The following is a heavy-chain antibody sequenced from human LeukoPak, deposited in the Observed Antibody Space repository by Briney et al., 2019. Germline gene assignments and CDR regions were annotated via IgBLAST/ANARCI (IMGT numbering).Heavy chain of an antibody. CDR2: INHSGST. V-gene: IGHV4-34*01. CDR1: GGSFSGYY. J-gene: IGHJ4*02. CDR3: ARVRGDYYLDY. D-gene: IGHD3-16*01. Sequence: PSETLSLTCAVYGGSFSGYYWSWIRQPPGKGLEWIGEINHSGSTNYNPSLKSRVTISVDTSKNQFSLKLSSVTAADTAVYYCARVRGDYYLDYWGQGTLVTVSS.